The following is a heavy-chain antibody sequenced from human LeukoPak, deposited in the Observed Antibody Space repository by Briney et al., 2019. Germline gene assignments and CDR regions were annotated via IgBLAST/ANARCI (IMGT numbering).Heavy chain of an antibody. J-gene: IGHJ4*02. D-gene: IGHD5-12*01. V-gene: IGHV3-7*01. CDR3: AKDHGYSGYDPRGYFDY. CDR1: GFIFTNYF. CDR2: IKHDGSEK. Sequence: GGSLRLACAASGFIFTNYFMSWVRQAPGKGLEWVASIKHDGSEKYYVDSVRGRFTISRDNTMNSLYLQMSSLRAEDTAVYYCAKDHGYSGYDPRGYFDYWGQGTLVTVSS.